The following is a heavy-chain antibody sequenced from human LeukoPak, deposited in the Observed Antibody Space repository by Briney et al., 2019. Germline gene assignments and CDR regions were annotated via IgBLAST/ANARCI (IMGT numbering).Heavy chain of an antibody. J-gene: IGHJ6*03. CDR1: GFTFSSYS. CDR2: ISSSSTTI. Sequence: GGSLRLSCAASGFTFSSYSMMWVRQAPGKGLEWVSYISSSSTTIYYADSVKGRFTISRDNTKNTLYLQMNSLRGDDTAVYYCAKSYSYYHMDDWGKGTSVTVSS. CDR3: AKSYSYYHMDD. V-gene: IGHV3-48*01.